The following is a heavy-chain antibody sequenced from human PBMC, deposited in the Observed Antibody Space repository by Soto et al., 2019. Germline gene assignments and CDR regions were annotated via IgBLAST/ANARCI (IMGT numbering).Heavy chain of an antibody. V-gene: IGHV3-48*02. Sequence: GGSLRLSCAASGFSFSDYSMNWVRQAPGKGLEWLSYISRSGSLNYYADSVKGRFTISRDNARNSLYLEMNSVRDEDTAMYYCARDLEYSSSWYYYYGLDVWGHGTTVTVSS. D-gene: IGHD6-6*01. J-gene: IGHJ6*02. CDR2: ISRSGSLN. CDR1: GFSFSDYS. CDR3: ARDLEYSSSWYYYYGLDV.